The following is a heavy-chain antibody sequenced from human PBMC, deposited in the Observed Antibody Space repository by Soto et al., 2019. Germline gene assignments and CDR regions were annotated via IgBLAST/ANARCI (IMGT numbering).Heavy chain of an antibody. CDR3: ARQEYSYGPKYYYYGMDV. Sequence: PGESLKISCKGSGYSFTSYWISWVRQMPGKGLEWMGRIDPSDSYTNYSPSFQGHVTISADKSISTAYLQWSSLKASDTAMYYCARQEYSYGPKYYYYGMDVWGQGTTVTVSS. J-gene: IGHJ6*02. CDR1: GYSFTSYW. CDR2: IDPSDSYT. V-gene: IGHV5-10-1*01. D-gene: IGHD5-18*01.